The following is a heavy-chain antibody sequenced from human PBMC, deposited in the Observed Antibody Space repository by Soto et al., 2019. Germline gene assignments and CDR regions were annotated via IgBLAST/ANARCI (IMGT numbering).Heavy chain of an antibody. CDR3: ARIRRDNYYGMHV. D-gene: IGHD2-15*01. J-gene: IGHJ6*02. CDR2: IDWDDDK. CDR1: GFSLSTIGMC. V-gene: IGHV2-70*01. Sequence: SGPTLVNPTQTLTLTCTFSGFSLSTIGMCVSWIRQPPGKALEWLALIDWDDDKYYSTSLNTRLTISKDTSKNQVVLTMTNMDPLATDTYYCARIRRDNYYGMHVWGQGTSVTVS.